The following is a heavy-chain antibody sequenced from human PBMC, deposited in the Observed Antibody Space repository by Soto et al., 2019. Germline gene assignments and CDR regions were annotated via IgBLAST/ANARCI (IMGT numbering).Heavy chain of an antibody. V-gene: IGHV3-11*01. CDR2: ISSSGSTI. Sequence: QVQLVESGGGLVKPGGSLRLSCAASGFTFSDYYMSWIRQAPGKGLEWVSYISSSGSTIYYADSVKGRFTISRDNAKNSLYLHMNRLRAEDTAVYYCARSLGYCSGGSCFPVSYYYYYGMDVWGQGTTVTVSS. CDR1: GFTFSDYY. J-gene: IGHJ6*02. CDR3: ARSLGYCSGGSCFPVSYYYYYGMDV. D-gene: IGHD2-15*01.